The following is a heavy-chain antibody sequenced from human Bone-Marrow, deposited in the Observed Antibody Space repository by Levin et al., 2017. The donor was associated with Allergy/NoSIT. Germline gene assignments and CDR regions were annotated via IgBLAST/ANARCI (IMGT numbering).Heavy chain of an antibody. CDR3: ARDIGYATYDY. CDR2: INVDGSQK. Sequence: PGGSLRLSCAVSGFTYRNYWMSWVRQAPGTGLQWVAMINVDGSQKYYVDSVKGQFVISRDNAKNSLDLQMNSLRVEDTAVYYCARDIGYATYDYWGHGTLVTVSS. D-gene: IGHD2-15*01. V-gene: IGHV3-7*01. J-gene: IGHJ4*01. CDR1: GFTYRNYW.